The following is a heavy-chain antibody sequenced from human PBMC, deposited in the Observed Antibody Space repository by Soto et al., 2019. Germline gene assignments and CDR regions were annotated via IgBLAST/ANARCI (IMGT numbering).Heavy chain of an antibody. Sequence: LRLSCSASGFTFSSYAMHWVRQAPGKGLEYVSAISSNGGSTYYADSVKGRFTISRDNSKNTLYPQMSSLRAEDTAVYYCVKDRGSSGWYVRYFDYWGQGTLVTVSS. V-gene: IGHV3-64D*06. J-gene: IGHJ4*02. CDR1: GFTFSSYA. D-gene: IGHD6-19*01. CDR2: ISSNGGST. CDR3: VKDRGSSGWYVRYFDY.